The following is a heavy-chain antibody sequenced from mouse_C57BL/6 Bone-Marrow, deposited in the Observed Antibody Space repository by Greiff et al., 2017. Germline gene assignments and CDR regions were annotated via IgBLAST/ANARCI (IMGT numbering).Heavy chain of an antibody. D-gene: IGHD1-1*01. V-gene: IGHV5-4*03. J-gene: IGHJ4*01. Sequence: EVKLVESGGGLVKPGGSLKLSCAASGFTFSSYAMSWVRQTPEKRLEWVATISDGGSYTYYPDNVKGRFPISRDNAKNNLYLQMSHLKSEDTAMYYCARGAITTVPYYYAMDYWGQGTSVTVSS. CDR2: ISDGGSYT. CDR1: GFTFSSYA. CDR3: ARGAITTVPYYYAMDY.